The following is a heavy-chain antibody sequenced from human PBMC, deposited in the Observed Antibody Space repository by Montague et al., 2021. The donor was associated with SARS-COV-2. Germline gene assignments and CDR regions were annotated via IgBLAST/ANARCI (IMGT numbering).Heavy chain of an antibody. Sequence: SETLSLTCNVSGGSISSANYQWAWFRQPPGKGLQWVGSISHSGSAYYXXXLKSRLTISVDMSKRLFSLDVESVAVADTAFYYCARQVGDFWTGFYVDSWGQGTLVTVSS. J-gene: IGHJ4*02. D-gene: IGHD3/OR15-3a*01. CDR2: ISHSGSA. V-gene: IGHV4-39*01. CDR1: GGSISSANYQ. CDR3: ARQVGDFWTGFYVDS.